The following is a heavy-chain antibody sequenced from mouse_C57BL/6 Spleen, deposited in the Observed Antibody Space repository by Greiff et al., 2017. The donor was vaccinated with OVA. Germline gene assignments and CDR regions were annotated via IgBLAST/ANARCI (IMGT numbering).Heavy chain of an antibody. J-gene: IGHJ2*01. CDR1: GYTFTDYY. CDR3: ARSGYSNYDYFDY. CDR2: INPNNGGT. V-gene: IGHV1-26*01. D-gene: IGHD2-5*01. Sequence: VQLQQSGPELVKPGASVKISCKASGYTFTDYYMNWVKQSHGKSLEWIGDINPNNGGTSYNQKFKGKATLTVDKSSSTAYMELRSLTSEDSAVYYCARSGYSNYDYFDYWGQGTTLTVSS.